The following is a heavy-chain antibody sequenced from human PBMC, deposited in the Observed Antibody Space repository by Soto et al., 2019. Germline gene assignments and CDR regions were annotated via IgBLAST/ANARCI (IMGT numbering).Heavy chain of an antibody. V-gene: IGHV3-7*05. D-gene: IGHD1-7*01. J-gene: IGHJ4*02. CDR1: GFTFKNYG. CDR2: INEDGSEK. Sequence: GGSLRLSCGASGFTFKNYGMSWVRQVPGKGLEWVASINEDGSEKYYVDSVKGRFTISRDNAENSLYLQMNSLRAEDTAVYYCARAQNYARDYWGQGTLVTVSS. CDR3: ARAQNYARDY.